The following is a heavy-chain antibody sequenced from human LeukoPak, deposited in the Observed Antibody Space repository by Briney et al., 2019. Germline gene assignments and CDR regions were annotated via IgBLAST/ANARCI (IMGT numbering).Heavy chain of an antibody. J-gene: IGHJ4*02. CDR3: AGHRPDSSGFMDFDY. V-gene: IGHV4-31*03. Sequence: PSETLSLTCTVSGASISSGGYYWSWIRQHAGKGLEWIGYISYTGSTHYNPSLKSRVTMSVDTSKNQLSLKLTAMTAADSAVFYCAGHRPDSSGFMDFDYWGQGTLVTVSS. CDR2: ISYTGST. CDR1: GASISSGGYY. D-gene: IGHD3-22*01.